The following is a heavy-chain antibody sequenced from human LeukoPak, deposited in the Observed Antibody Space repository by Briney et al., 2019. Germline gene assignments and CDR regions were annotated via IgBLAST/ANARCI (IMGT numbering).Heavy chain of an antibody. CDR3: AKDLYYDILTGYYY. V-gene: IGHV1-69*13. CDR1: GGTFSSYA. Sequence: SVKVSCKASGGTFSSYAISWVRQAPGQGLEWMGGIIPIFGTANYAQKFQGRVTITADESTSTAYMELSSLRAEDTAVYYCAKDLYYDILTGYYYWGQGTLVTVSS. J-gene: IGHJ4*02. CDR2: IIPIFGTA. D-gene: IGHD3-9*01.